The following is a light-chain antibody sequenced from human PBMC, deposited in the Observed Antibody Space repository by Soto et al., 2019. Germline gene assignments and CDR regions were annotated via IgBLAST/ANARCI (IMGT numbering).Light chain of an antibody. Sequence: EIVMTQSPATLSVSPGERATLSCRASQSVSSNLAWYQQKPGQAPRLLIYGASTRATGIPARFSGSGSGTEFTLTISSLQSEDLADYYCQQYNNWPWTFGQGTKV. CDR2: GAS. J-gene: IGKJ1*01. CDR1: QSVSSN. V-gene: IGKV3-15*01. CDR3: QQYNNWPWT.